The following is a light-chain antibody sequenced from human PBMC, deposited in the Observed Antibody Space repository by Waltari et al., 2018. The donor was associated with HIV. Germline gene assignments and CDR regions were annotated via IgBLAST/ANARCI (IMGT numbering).Light chain of an antibody. Sequence: EIVMTQSPATLSVSPGERATLSCRASQSVSSNLAWYQQKPGQAPRLLIYGASTRATVIPARFSGSGSGTEFTLTISSLQSEDFAVYYCQQYNNWPPLFTVGPGTKVDIK. CDR2: GAS. CDR3: QQYNNWPPLFT. CDR1: QSVSSN. J-gene: IGKJ3*01. V-gene: IGKV3-15*01.